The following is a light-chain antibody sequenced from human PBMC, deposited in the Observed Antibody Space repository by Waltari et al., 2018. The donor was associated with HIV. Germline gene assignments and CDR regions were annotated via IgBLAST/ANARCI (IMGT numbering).Light chain of an antibody. CDR2: WAS. V-gene: IGKV4-1*01. Sequence: DIVMNQSPDSLPVSLGERATINCTSSRSLLYRSDNRNYLAWYQQKPRQPPKLLISWASTRESGVPDRFSGSGSGTAFTLTITRLQAEDVAVYHCQQYFRIPPTFGGGTKVDIK. CDR1: RSLLYRSDNRNY. CDR3: QQYFRIPPT. J-gene: IGKJ4*01.